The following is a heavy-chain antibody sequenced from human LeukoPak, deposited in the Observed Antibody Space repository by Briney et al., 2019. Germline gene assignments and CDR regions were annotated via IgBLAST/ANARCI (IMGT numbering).Heavy chain of an antibody. CDR2: IYYSGST. V-gene: IGHV4-31*03. CDR1: GGSISSSGYY. CDR3: ARRPLLPAAHFDY. J-gene: IGHJ4*02. D-gene: IGHD2-2*01. Sequence: SETLSLTCTVSGGSISSSGYYWGWIRQHPGKGLEWIGYIYYSGSTYYNPSLKSRVTISVDTSKNQFSLKLSSVTAADTAVYYCARRPLLPAAHFDYWGQGTLVTVSS.